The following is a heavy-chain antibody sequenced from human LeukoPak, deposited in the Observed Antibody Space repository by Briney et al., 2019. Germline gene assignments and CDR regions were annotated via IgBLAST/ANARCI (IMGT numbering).Heavy chain of an antibody. CDR1: GFTFSSYG. CDR3: AKFETTVTTSFAY. D-gene: IGHD4-17*01. CDR2: ISGGGGST. Sequence: PGGSLRLSCAASGFTFSSYGMSWVRQAPGKGLEWVSAISGGGGSTYYADSVKGRFTISRDSSKNTLYLQMNSLRAEDTAVYYCAKFETTVTTSFAYWGQGTLVTVSS. J-gene: IGHJ4*02. V-gene: IGHV3-23*01.